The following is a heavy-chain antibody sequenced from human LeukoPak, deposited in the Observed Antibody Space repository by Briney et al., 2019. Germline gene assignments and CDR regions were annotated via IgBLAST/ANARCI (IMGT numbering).Heavy chain of an antibody. CDR1: GGSISSYY. CDR3: ARAGPIWFGELLSWFDP. CDR2: IYTSGST. D-gene: IGHD3-10*01. J-gene: IGHJ5*02. V-gene: IGHV4-4*07. Sequence: SETLSLTCTVPGGSISSYYWSWIRQPAGKGLEWIGRIYTSGSTNYNPSLKSRVTMSVDTSKNQFSLKLSSVTAADTAVYYCARAGPIWFGELLSWFDPWGQGTLVTVSS.